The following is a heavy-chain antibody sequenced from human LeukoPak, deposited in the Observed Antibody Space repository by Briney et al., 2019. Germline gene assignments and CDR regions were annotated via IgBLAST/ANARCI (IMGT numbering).Heavy chain of an antibody. CDR1: GFTFSGSA. D-gene: IGHD4-11*01. J-gene: IGHJ5*01. Sequence: HAGGSLKLSCAASGFTFSGSAIHWVRQASGKGLEWVGRIRSKANNYATAYAASVRGRFTITRDDSQNTAYLQINSLKTEDTAVYFCTRLPNDYKTWFDSWGQGTLVAVSS. V-gene: IGHV3-73*01. CDR3: TRLPNDYKTWFDS. CDR2: IRSKANNYAT.